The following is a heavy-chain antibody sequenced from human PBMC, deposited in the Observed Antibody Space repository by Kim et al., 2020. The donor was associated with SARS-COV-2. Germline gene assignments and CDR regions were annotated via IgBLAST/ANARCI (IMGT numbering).Heavy chain of an antibody. CDR2: IIGSGTTI. Sequence: GGSLRLSCTASGFTFSSYEMNWVRQAPGKGLEWVSYIIGSGTTIYYADSVRGRFTISRDNDKNSLFLQMNSLRVEDTAVYYCARGPNYSPFDYWRQGTL. V-gene: IGHV3-48*03. CDR1: GFTFSSYE. J-gene: IGHJ4*02. CDR3: ARGPNYSPFDY. D-gene: IGHD4-4*01.